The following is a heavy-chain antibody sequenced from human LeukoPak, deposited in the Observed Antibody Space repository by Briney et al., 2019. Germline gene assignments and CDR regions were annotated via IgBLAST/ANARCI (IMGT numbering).Heavy chain of an antibody. V-gene: IGHV1-24*01. CDR2: FDPEDGET. J-gene: IGHJ4*02. CDR3: AILEDSPPY. D-gene: IGHD2-15*01. CDR1: VYSLTELS. Sequence: ASVKVSCKVSVYSLTELSIRWVRQAPGKGLEWMGDFDPEDGETIYAQKFQGRVTMTEDTSTDTAYMELTSLRSEDTAVYYCAILEDSPPYWGQGTLVTVSS.